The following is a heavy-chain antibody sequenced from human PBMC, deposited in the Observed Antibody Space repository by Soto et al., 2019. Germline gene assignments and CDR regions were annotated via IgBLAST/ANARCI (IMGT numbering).Heavy chain of an antibody. CDR3: ASCTSTIAARAFDY. V-gene: IGHV3-53*01. D-gene: IGHD6-6*01. Sequence: GGSLRLSCAASGFTVSGSYMTWVRQAPGKGLEWVSVIYSGGSTYYADSVKGRFTISRDNSKNTLYLQMNSLRAEDTAVYFCASCTSTIAARAFDYWGQGTLVTVSS. CDR1: GFTVSGSY. J-gene: IGHJ4*02. CDR2: IYSGGST.